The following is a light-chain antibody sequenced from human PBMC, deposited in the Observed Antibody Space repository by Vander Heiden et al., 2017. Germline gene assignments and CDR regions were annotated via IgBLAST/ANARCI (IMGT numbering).Light chain of an antibody. CDR2: WAS. J-gene: IGKJ4*01. CDR1: QSVLYSSNNKNY. CDR3: QQDYSILT. Sequence: DIVMTQSPDSLAVSLGERATINCKSSQSVLYSSNNKNYLDWYQQKPGQPPKRLIYWASTRESGVPDRFSGSGSGTDFTLTISSLQAEDVAVYYWQQDYSILTFGGGTKVEIK. V-gene: IGKV4-1*01.